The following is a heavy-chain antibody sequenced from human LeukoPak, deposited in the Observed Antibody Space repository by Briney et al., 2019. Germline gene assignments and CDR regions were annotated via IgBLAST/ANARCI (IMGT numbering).Heavy chain of an antibody. V-gene: IGHV3-74*01. CDR1: GFTVSGSW. CDR2: INNDGSST. D-gene: IGHD2-8*01. J-gene: IGHJ4*02. Sequence: GGPLRLSCAASGFTVSGSWIHWVRQAPGKGLLWVSLINNDGSSTTYADSVKGRFTISRDNAKNTLYLRMNSLRVDDTAMYYCARAGPNWRIDYWGQGTLVTVSS. CDR3: ARAGPNWRIDY.